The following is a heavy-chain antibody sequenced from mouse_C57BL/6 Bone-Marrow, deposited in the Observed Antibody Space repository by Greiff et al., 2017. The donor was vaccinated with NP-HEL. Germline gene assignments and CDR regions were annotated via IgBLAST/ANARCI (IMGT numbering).Heavy chain of an antibody. CDR1: GFTFSSYG. D-gene: IGHD1-1*01. CDR3: ARSYFGDY. V-gene: IGHV5-6*02. CDR2: ISSGGSYT. Sequence: DVMLVESGGDLVKPGGSLKLSCAASGFTFSSYGMSWVRQTPDKRLEWVATISSGGSYTYYPDSVKGRFTISRDNAKNTLYLQMSSLKSEDTAMYYCARSYFGDYWGQGTSVTVSS. J-gene: IGHJ4*01.